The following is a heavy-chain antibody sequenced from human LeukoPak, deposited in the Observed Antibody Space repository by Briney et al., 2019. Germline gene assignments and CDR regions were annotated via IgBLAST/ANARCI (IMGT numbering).Heavy chain of an antibody. CDR3: ARGRLAVAGKPFDY. J-gene: IGHJ4*02. D-gene: IGHD6-19*01. V-gene: IGHV4-34*01. Sequence: SETLSLTCAVYGGSFSGYYWSWIRQPPGKGLEWIGEINHSGSTNYNPSLKSRVTISVDTSKNQFSLKLSPVTAADTAVYYCARGRLAVAGKPFDYWGQGTLVTVSS. CDR2: INHSGST. CDR1: GGSFSGYY.